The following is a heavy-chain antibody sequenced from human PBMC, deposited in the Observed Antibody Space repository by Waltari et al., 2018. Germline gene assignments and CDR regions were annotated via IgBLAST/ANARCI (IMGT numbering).Heavy chain of an antibody. Sequence: EVQLVESGGGLVQRGGCLRLSCAASGFTYSMYWMHWVRQAPGKGLVWVSRSNSDGSSTSYADSVKGRFTISKDNAKNTVYLQMNSLRAEDTAIYYCARGARRTTVTTGWWYFDLWGRGTLVTVSS. D-gene: IGHD4-17*01. CDR1: GFTYSMYW. CDR3: ARGARRTTVTTGWWYFDL. V-gene: IGHV3-74*01. J-gene: IGHJ2*01. CDR2: SNSDGSST.